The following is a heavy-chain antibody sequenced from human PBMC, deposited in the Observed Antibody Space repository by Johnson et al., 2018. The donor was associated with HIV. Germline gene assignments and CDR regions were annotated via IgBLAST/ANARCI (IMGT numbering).Heavy chain of an antibody. D-gene: IGHD3-22*01. Sequence: VQLVESGGGSVQPGGSLRLSCAASGFTFMSHYMTWVRQAPGKGLEWVSVIYDGDTTYYTDSVKGRFTISRDDSKNTQFLQMNSLRVEDTAVYYCAGGSRDKYDDDDAYLLHAFDFWGQGTMVTVSS. CDR1: GFTFMSHY. J-gene: IGHJ3*01. V-gene: IGHV3-66*02. CDR2: IYDGDTT. CDR3: AGGSRDKYDDDDAYLLHAFDF.